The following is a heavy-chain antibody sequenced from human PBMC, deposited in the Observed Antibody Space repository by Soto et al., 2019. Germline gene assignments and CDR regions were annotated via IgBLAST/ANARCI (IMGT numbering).Heavy chain of an antibody. CDR3: AGYNWNYYFDP. D-gene: IGHD1-7*01. J-gene: IGHJ5*02. Sequence: SETLSLTCTVSGGSISSGDYYWSWIRQPPGKGLEWIGYIYYSGSTYYNPSLKSRVTISVDTSKSQFSLNLNSMTAADTAVYYCAGYNWNYYFDPWGQGTLVTVSS. V-gene: IGHV4-30-4*02. CDR1: GGSISSGDYY. CDR2: IYYSGST.